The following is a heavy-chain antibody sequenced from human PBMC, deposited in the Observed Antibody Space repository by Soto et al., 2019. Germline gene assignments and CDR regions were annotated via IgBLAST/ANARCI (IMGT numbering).Heavy chain of an antibody. CDR2: ISSSSSYI. V-gene: IGHV3-21*01. CDR1: GFTFSSYS. D-gene: IGHD3-9*01. J-gene: IGHJ3*02. CDR3: ARDDNKYYDILTGYSHYDAFDI. Sequence: GGSLRLSCAASGFTFSSYSMNWVRQAPGKGLEWVSSISSSSSYIYYADSVKGRFTISRDNAKNSLYLQMNSLRAEDTAVYYCARDDNKYYDILTGYSHYDAFDIWGQGTMVTV.